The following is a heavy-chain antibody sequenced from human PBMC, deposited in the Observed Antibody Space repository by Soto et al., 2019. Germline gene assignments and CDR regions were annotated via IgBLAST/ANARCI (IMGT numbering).Heavy chain of an antibody. CDR3: AREAVAEDAFDI. Sequence: PLESLPLSWTVAGGSISTHDWSWIRQPPGKGLEWIGYIYYSGSTNYNPSLKSRVTISVDTSKNQFSLKLSSVTAADTAVYYCAREAVAEDAFDIWGQGTMVTVSS. J-gene: IGHJ3*02. CDR2: IYYSGST. CDR1: GGSISTHD. D-gene: IGHD6-19*01. V-gene: IGHV4-59*11.